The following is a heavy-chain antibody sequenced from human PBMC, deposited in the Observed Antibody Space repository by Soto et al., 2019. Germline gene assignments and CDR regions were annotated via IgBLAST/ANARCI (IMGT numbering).Heavy chain of an antibody. CDR1: GFTFSSYA. J-gene: IGHJ3*02. D-gene: IGHD3-22*01. CDR3: ARDFYYDGPLNYDSSGHDAFDI. V-gene: IGHV3-30-3*01. CDR2: ISYDGSNK. Sequence: GGSLRLSCAASGFTFSSYAMHWVRQAPGKGLEWVAVISYDGSNKYYADSVKGRFTISRDNSKNTLYLQMNSLRAEDTAVYYCARDFYYDGPLNYDSSGHDAFDIWGQGTMVTVSS.